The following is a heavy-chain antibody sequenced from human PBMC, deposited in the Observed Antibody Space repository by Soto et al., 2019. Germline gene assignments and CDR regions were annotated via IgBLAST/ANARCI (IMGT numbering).Heavy chain of an antibody. CDR3: ARAGGYSYGSNWFDP. D-gene: IGHD5-18*01. CDR2: TYYRSKWYN. CDR1: GDSVSSNSAA. Sequence: TLSLTCAISGDSVSSNSAAWNWIRQSPSRGLEWLGRTYYRSKWYNDYAVSVKSRITINPDTSKNQFSLQLNSVTPEDTAVYYCARAGGYSYGSNWFDPWGQGTLVTVSS. V-gene: IGHV6-1*01. J-gene: IGHJ5*02.